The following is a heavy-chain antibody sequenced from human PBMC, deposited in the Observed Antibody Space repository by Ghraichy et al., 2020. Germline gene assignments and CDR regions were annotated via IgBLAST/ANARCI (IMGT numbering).Heavy chain of an antibody. CDR2: ISTSSYDI. D-gene: IGHD3-22*01. V-gene: IGHV3-21*01. CDR3: ARVNNGGYGALDH. Sequence: ESLNISCAASGFPFTTYNMNWVRQAPGKGLEWVSSISTSSYDIYYADSVKGRFTTSRDNAKNSLFLQLNSLRAEDTAVYYCARVNNGGYGALDHWGQGTLVTVSS. CDR1: GFPFTTYN. J-gene: IGHJ4*02.